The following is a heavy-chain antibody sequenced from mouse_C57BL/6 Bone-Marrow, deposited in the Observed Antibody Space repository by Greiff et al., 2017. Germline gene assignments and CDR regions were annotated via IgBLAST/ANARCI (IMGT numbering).Heavy chain of an antibody. Sequence: QVHVKQSGAELANPGASVKLSCKASGYTFTSYWMHWVKQRPGQGLEWIGYINPSSGYPKYNQKFKDKATLTADKSSSTAYMQLSSLTYEDSAVYYCARGIYDGFLWFAYWGQGTLVTVSA. CDR2: INPSSGYP. V-gene: IGHV1-7*01. CDR3: ARGIYDGFLWFAY. D-gene: IGHD2-3*01. CDR1: GYTFTSYW. J-gene: IGHJ3*01.